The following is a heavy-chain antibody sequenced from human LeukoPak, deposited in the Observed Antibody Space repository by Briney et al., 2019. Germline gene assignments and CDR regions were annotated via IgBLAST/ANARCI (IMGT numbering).Heavy chain of an antibody. J-gene: IGHJ4*02. CDR1: GGSFSGYY. D-gene: IGHD3-22*01. CDR2: INHSGST. Sequence: SETLSLTCAVYGGSFSGYYWSWIRQPPGKGLEWIGEINHSGSTNYSPSLKSRVTISVDTSKNQFSLKLSSVTAADTAVYYCARTEVVVSVLGFDYWGQGTLVTVSS. V-gene: IGHV4-34*01. CDR3: ARTEVVVSVLGFDY.